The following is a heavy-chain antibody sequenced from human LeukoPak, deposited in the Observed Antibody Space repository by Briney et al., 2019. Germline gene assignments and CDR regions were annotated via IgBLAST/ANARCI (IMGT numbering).Heavy chain of an antibody. Sequence: GGSLRLSCAASGFAVSSNYMSWVRQAPGKGLEWVSVIYSGGSTYYADSVKGRFTISRDNSKNTLYLQMNSLRAEDTAVYYCASAGEYYDILTGYYPGMYYFDYWGQGTLVTVSS. J-gene: IGHJ4*02. V-gene: IGHV3-53*01. CDR1: GFAVSSNY. CDR3: ASAGEYYDILTGYYPGMYYFDY. CDR2: IYSGGST. D-gene: IGHD3-9*01.